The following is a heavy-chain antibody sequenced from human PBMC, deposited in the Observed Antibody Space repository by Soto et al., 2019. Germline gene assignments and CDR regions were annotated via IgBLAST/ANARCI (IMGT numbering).Heavy chain of an antibody. D-gene: IGHD3-9*01. CDR1: GGTFSSYA. V-gene: IGHV1-69*13. J-gene: IGHJ6*02. CDR3: ARGNYDILTGRQDYYYGMDV. Sequence: SVKVSCKASGGTFSSYAISWVRQAPGQGLEWMGGIIPIFGTANYAQKFQGRVTITADESTSTAYMELSSLRSEDTAVYYCARGNYDILTGRQDYYYGMDVWGQGTTVTVSS. CDR2: IIPIFGTA.